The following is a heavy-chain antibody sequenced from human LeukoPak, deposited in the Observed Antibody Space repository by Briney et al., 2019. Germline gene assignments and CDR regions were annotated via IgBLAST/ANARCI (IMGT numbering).Heavy chain of an antibody. CDR3: ARHCSGGSCYFERYYYYGMDV. D-gene: IGHD2-15*01. V-gene: IGHV1-69*13. CDR1: GGTFSSYA. CDR2: IIPIFGTA. Sequence: ASVKVSCKASGGTFSSYAISWVRQAPRQGLEWMGGIIPIFGTANYAQKFQGRVTITADESTSTAYMELSSLRSEDTAVYYCARHCSGGSCYFERYYYYGMDVWGQGTTVTVSS. J-gene: IGHJ6*02.